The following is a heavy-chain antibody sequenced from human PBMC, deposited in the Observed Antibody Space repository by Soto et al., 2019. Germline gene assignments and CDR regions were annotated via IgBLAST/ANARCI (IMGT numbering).Heavy chain of an antibody. Sequence: SVKVSCKASGGTFSSYASSWVRQAPGQGLEWMGGIIPIFGTANYAQKFQGRVTITADKSTSTAYMELSSLRSEDTAVYYCARIDYSNYVEDLKYNWFDPWGQGTLVTVSS. D-gene: IGHD4-4*01. CDR2: IIPIFGTA. CDR1: GGTFSSYA. CDR3: ARIDYSNYVEDLKYNWFDP. V-gene: IGHV1-69*06. J-gene: IGHJ5*02.